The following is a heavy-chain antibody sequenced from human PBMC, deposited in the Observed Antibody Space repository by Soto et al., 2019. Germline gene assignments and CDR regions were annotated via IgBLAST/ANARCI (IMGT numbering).Heavy chain of an antibody. Sequence: GWSLRLSCTASGFNFRSYGMNWVRQAPGKGLEWVSGITASGANTYYIDSVKGRFTISRDNSKNTLYLQMTGLRVEDTAVFYCAKGLANAKEVWGQGTTVTVYS. V-gene: IGHV3-23*01. D-gene: IGHD2-2*01. CDR2: ITASGANT. J-gene: IGHJ6*02. CDR1: GFNFRSYG. CDR3: AKGLANAKEV.